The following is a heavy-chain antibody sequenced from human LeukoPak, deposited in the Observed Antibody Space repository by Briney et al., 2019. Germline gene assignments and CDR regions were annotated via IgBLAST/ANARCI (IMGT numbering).Heavy chain of an antibody. CDR3: ARDSRGYCSGGSCYSSSYFDF. CDR2: ISAYNANT. Sequence: ASVKVSCKASGYTITSYGISWVRQAPGQGLEWMGWISAYNANTNYAQKLQGRVTMTTDTSTSTAYMELRSLRSDDTAVYYCARDSRGYCSGGSCYSSSYFDFWGQGTLVTVSS. V-gene: IGHV1-18*01. CDR1: GYTITSYG. D-gene: IGHD2-15*01. J-gene: IGHJ4*02.